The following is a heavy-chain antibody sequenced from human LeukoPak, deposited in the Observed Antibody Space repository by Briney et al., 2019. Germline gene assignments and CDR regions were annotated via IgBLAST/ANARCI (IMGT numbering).Heavy chain of an antibody. V-gene: IGHV1-2*02. Sequence: GSSVKVSCKASGGTFSSYAISWVRQAPGQGLEWMGCINLDSRDTLYKEKFQGRFIMTWDTSITTAYMELSTLNSDDTALYYCAKEKTDSGGFADWGQGTLVTVSA. J-gene: IGHJ4*02. CDR3: AKEKTDSGGFAD. CDR2: INLDSRDT. CDR1: GGTFSSYA. D-gene: IGHD3-10*01.